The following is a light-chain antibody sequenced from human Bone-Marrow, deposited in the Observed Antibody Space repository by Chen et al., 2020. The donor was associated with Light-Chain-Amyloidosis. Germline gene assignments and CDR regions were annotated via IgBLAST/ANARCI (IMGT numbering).Light chain of an antibody. CDR3: QVWDRSSDRPV. J-gene: IGLJ3*02. CDR2: DDS. V-gene: IGLV3-21*02. CDR1: NIGSTS. Sequence: SYVLTQPSSVSVAPGQTATIACGGNNIGSTSVHWYQQTPGQAPLLVVYDDSDRPSGIPERCSGSNAGNTATLTISRVEAGEEADDYCQVWDRSSDRPVFGGGTKLTVL.